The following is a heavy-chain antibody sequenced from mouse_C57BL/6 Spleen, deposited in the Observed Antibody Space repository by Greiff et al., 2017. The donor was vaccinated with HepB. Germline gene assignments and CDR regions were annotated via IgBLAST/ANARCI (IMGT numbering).Heavy chain of an antibody. CDR3: AKGTLTYAMDY. Sequence: EVQLQQSGPELVKPGASVKISCKASGYTFTDYYMNWVKQSHGKSLEWIGDINPNNGGTSYNQKFKGKATLTVDKSSSTAYMELRSLTSEDSAVYYCAKGTLTYAMDYWGQGTSVTVSS. CDR1: GYTFTDYY. V-gene: IGHV1-26*01. J-gene: IGHJ4*01. CDR2: INPNNGGT.